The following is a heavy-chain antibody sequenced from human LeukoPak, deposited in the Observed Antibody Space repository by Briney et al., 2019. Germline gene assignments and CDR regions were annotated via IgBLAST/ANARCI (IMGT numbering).Heavy chain of an antibody. CDR2: INHSGST. J-gene: IGHJ4*02. V-gene: IGHV4-34*01. CDR3: AREGVYYYDSSGYYPLDY. D-gene: IGHD3-22*01. CDR1: GGSFSGYY. Sequence: PSETLSLTCAVYGGSFSGYYWSWIRQPPGKGLEWIGEINHSGSTNYNPSLKRRVTISVDTSKNQFSLKLSSVTAADTAVYYCAREGVYYYDSSGYYPLDYWGQGTLVTVSS.